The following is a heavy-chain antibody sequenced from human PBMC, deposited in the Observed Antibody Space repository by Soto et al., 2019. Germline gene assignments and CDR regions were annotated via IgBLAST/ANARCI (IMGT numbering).Heavy chain of an antibody. Sequence: QLQLQESGPGLVKPSETLSLTCTVSGGSISSSGYYWGWVRQPPGKGLEWIGSIYYSGSSYYNPSLKSRVTISVDTSKNQFSLKLSSVTAADTAVYYCARFTLHGPFDYWGQGTLVTVSS. D-gene: IGHD4-17*01. CDR3: ARFTLHGPFDY. CDR2: IYYSGSS. V-gene: IGHV4-39*01. J-gene: IGHJ4*02. CDR1: GGSISSSGYY.